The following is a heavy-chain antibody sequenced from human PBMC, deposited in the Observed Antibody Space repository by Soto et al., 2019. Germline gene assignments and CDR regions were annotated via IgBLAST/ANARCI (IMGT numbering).Heavy chain of an antibody. Sequence: QVQLQESGPGLVKPSQTLSLTCTVSGGSISSGDYYWSWIRQPPGKGLEWIGYIYYSGSTYYNPSLKSRVTISVDPSKNPFSLKLSSVTAADTAVYYCASYPARDSRTRDAFDIWGQGTMVTVSS. V-gene: IGHV4-30-4*01. D-gene: IGHD2-2*01. CDR2: IYYSGST. J-gene: IGHJ3*02. CDR3: ASYPARDSRTRDAFDI. CDR1: GGSISSGDYY.